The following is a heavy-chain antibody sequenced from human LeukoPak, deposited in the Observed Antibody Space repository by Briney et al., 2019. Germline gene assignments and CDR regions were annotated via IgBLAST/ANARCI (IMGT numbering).Heavy chain of an antibody. CDR1: GFTFINYA. CDR3: AKGSYYDSSGSFYFDY. D-gene: IGHD3-22*01. CDR2: ISGSGDST. V-gene: IGHV3-23*01. Sequence: SGGSLRLSCAASGFTFINYAMTWVRQAPGKGLEWVSAISGSGDSTFNSDSVKGRFTISRDNSKNTLYVQVNSLGTEDTAAYYCAKGSYYDSSGSFYFDYWGQGTLVTVSS. J-gene: IGHJ4*02.